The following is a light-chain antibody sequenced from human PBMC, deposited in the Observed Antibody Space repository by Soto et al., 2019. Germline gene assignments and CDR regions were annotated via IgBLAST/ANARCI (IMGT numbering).Light chain of an antibody. V-gene: IGKV1-5*01. CDR3: QQYNSYSPWT. CDR1: QSISSW. J-gene: IGKJ1*01. Sequence: DIQMTQSPSTLSASVGDRVTITCRASQSISSWLAWYQQKPGKAPKLLIYDASSLESGIPSMFSGSGSGTEFTLTISSLQPDDFATYYCQQYNSYSPWTFGQGTKVEIK. CDR2: DAS.